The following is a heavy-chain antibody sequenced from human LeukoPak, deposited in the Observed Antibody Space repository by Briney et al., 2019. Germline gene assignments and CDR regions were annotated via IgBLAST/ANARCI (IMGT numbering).Heavy chain of an antibody. D-gene: IGHD2-21*01. J-gene: IGHJ4*02. CDR2: IKHKAHSYTT. CDR1: GFTFSSYG. CDR3: AQFAKGG. V-gene: IGHV3-72*01. Sequence: GGSLRLSCAASGFTFSSYGMHWVRQAPGKGLEWVGRIKHKAHSYTTKYAASVKGRFTISRDDSKSSLYLQMNSLKIEDTAVYYCAQFAKGGWGQGTLVTVSS.